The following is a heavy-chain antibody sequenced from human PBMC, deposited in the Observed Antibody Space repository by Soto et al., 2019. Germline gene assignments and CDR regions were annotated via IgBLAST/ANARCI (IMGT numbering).Heavy chain of an antibody. CDR2: IKQDGSEK. Sequence: GGSLRLSCAASGFTFSSYWMSWVRQAPGKGLEWVANIKQDGSEKYYVDSVKGRFTISRDNAKNSLYLQMNSLRAEDTAVYYCARLGEGIVVVPAPPGFDPWGQGTLVTVS. D-gene: IGHD2-2*01. CDR3: ARLGEGIVVVPAPPGFDP. V-gene: IGHV3-7*01. J-gene: IGHJ5*02. CDR1: GFTFSSYW.